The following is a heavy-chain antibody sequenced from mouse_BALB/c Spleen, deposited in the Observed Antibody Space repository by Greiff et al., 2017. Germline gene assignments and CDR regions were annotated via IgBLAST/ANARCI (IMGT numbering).Heavy chain of an antibody. J-gene: IGHJ4*01. Sequence: EVQVVESGPELVKPGASVKMSCKASGYTFTSYVMHWVKQKPGQGLEWIGYINPYNDGTKYNEKFKGKATLTSDKSSSTAYMELSSLTSEDSAVYYCARDYDAMDYWGQGTSVTVSS. V-gene: IGHV1-14*01. CDR1: GYTFTSYV. CDR3: ARDYDAMDY. CDR2: INPYNDGT.